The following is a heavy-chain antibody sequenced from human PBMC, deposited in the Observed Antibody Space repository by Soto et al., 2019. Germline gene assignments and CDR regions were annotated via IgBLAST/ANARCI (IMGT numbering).Heavy chain of an antibody. CDR3: ARLLGIVGATWGGFDY. J-gene: IGHJ4*02. V-gene: IGHV3-74*01. CDR2: INSDGSST. Sequence: EVPLVESGGGLVQPGGSLRLSCAASGFTFSSYWMHRVRPAPGKGLVWVSRINSDGSSTSYADSVKGRFTISRDNAKNTLYLQMNSLRAEDTAVYYCARLLGIVGATWGGFDYWGQGTLVTVSS. D-gene: IGHD1-26*01. CDR1: GFTFSSYW.